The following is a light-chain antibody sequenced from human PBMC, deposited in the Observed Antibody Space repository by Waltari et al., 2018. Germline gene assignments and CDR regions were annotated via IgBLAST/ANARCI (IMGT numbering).Light chain of an antibody. V-gene: IGLV2-14*03. Sequence: QSALTQPASVSWSPGPSITISCTGTSTDVGSYNYVPWYHKHPGKAPKLMIFDVSIRPSGVSNRFSGSKSGNTASLTISGLQAEDEADYYCSSYISSSTLELFGGGTSLTVL. CDR1: STDVGSYNY. J-gene: IGLJ2*01. CDR2: DVS. CDR3: SSYISSSTLEL.